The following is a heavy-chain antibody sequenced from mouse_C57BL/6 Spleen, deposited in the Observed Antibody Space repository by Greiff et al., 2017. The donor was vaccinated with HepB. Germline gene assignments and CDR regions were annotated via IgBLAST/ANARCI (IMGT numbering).Heavy chain of an antibody. J-gene: IGHJ3*01. CDR3: ARAYDYDPAWFAY. V-gene: IGHV1-80*01. Sequence: VQLQQSGAELVKPGASVKISCKASGYAFSSYWMNWVKQRPGKGLEWMGQMYPEDGDTNHNGKDKGKATLTADKSSSTAYMQLSTLTSEDSAVYFWARAYDYDPAWFAYWGQGTLVTVSA. CDR1: GYAFSSYW. D-gene: IGHD2-4*01. CDR2: MYPEDGDT.